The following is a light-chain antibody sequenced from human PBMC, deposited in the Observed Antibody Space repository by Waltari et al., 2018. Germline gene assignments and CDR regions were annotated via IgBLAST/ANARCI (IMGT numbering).Light chain of an antibody. J-gene: IGKJ2*01. CDR2: AAS. V-gene: IGKV1-39*01. CDR3: QHSYSTPPYT. CDR1: QSISSY. Sequence: DIQMTQSPSSLSASVGDRVTITCRASQSISSYLNWYQQKPGKAPKLLIYAASSLQSRVPSRFSASGSGTDFTLTISSLQPEDFATYYCQHSYSTPPYTFGQGTKLEIK.